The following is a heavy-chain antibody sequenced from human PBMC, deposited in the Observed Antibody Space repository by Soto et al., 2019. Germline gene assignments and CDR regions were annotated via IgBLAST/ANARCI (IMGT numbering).Heavy chain of an antibody. CDR2: IYYSGST. Sequence: QVQLQESGPGLVKPSQTLSLTCTVSGGSISSGGYYWSWIRQHPGKGLEWIGYIYYSGSTYYNPSLKSRVTISVDTSKNQFSLKLSSVTAADTAVYYCARSTPSYYDSSGRKLYYFDYWGQGTLVTVSS. J-gene: IGHJ4*02. CDR1: GGSISSGGYY. D-gene: IGHD3-22*01. V-gene: IGHV4-31*03. CDR3: ARSTPSYYDSSGRKLYYFDY.